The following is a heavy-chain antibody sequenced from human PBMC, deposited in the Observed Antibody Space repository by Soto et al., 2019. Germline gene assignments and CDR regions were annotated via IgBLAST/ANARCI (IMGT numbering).Heavy chain of an antibody. J-gene: IGHJ4*02. CDR3: ASSLAAATRQYYFAY. Sequence: SVKVSCKASGGTFSSYAISWVRQAPGQGLEWMGGIIPIFGTANYAQKFQGRVTITADESTSTAYMELSSLRSEDTSVYYCASSLAAATRQYYFAYWGQGTLVTVSS. V-gene: IGHV1-69*13. CDR1: GGTFSSYA. CDR2: IIPIFGTA. D-gene: IGHD6-13*01.